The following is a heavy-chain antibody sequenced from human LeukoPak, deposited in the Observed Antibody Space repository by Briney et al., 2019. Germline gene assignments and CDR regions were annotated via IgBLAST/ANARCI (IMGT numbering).Heavy chain of an antibody. CDR1: GFTFSTYG. CDR3: AKNCRLDFRGDSSDWFAS. CDR2: ISGSGGST. Sequence: GGSLRLSCAASGFTFSTYGISWVRQAPGKGLEWVSTISGSGGSTYYADSLKGRFTISRDNSRNTVYLQMNSLRVEDTAVYYCAKNCRLDFRGDSSDWFASWGQGTLVTVYS. V-gene: IGHV3-23*01. J-gene: IGHJ5*01. D-gene: IGHD3-3*01.